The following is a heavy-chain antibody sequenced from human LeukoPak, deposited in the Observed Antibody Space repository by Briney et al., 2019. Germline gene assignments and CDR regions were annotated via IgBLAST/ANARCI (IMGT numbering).Heavy chain of an antibody. D-gene: IGHD3-22*01. CDR1: GGSISSYY. J-gene: IGHJ3*02. Sequence: SETLSLTCTVSGGSISSYYWSWIRQPAGKGLEWIGRIYTSESTNYSPSLKSRVTMSVDTSKNQFSLKLSSVTAADTAVYYCARDTYYYDSSGPVPGAFDIWGQGTMVSVSS. V-gene: IGHV4-4*07. CDR2: IYTSEST. CDR3: ARDTYYYDSSGPVPGAFDI.